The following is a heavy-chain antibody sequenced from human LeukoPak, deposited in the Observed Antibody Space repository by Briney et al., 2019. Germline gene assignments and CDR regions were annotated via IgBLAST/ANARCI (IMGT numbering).Heavy chain of an antibody. J-gene: IGHJ6*02. Sequence: GGSLRLFCAASGFIFSNYDMSCVRQSRGGGREGLSTIYYSGAYTYYADSVKGRFTLSRDNSKNTLYMQMNRVRAEDTAIYYCAKVPYSDYGSGRPPFMDVWGQGTTVADS. V-gene: IGHV3-23*01. CDR3: AKVPYSDYGSGRPPFMDV. CDR2: IYYSGAYT. D-gene: IGHD3-10*01. CDR1: GFIFSNYD.